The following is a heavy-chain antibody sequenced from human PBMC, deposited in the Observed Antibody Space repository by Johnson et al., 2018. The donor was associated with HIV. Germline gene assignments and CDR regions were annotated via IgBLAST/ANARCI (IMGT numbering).Heavy chain of an antibody. J-gene: IGHJ3*02. V-gene: IGHV3-15*01. D-gene: IGHD6-13*01. CDR2: IRSKTDGGTT. Sequence: VQLVESGGGLVKPGGSLRLSCAASGFTFNNAWMSWVRQAPGKGLEWLGRIRSKTDGGTTDYAEPVKGRFTISRDDLKNTLYLQMNSLKSEDTAVYYCTALWAAAGDAFDIWGQGTMVTVSS. CDR1: GFTFNNAW. CDR3: TALWAAAGDAFDI.